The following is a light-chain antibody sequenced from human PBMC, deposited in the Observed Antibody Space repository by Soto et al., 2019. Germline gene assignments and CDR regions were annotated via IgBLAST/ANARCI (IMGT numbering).Light chain of an antibody. CDR3: QQYGSSPPT. CDR1: QSVSSSY. CDR2: GAS. J-gene: IGKJ2*01. V-gene: IGKV3-20*01. Sequence: EIVLTQSPGTLSLSPGERATLSCRASQSVSSSYLAWYQQKPGQAPRLLIYGASRRATGIPDRFSGSGSGTDFTLSISRLEPEDFAVYYWQQYGSSPPTFGQGTKLEIK.